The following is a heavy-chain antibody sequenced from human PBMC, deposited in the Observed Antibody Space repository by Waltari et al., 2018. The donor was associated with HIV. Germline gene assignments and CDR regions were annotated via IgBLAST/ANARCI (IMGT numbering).Heavy chain of an antibody. D-gene: IGHD1-26*01. J-gene: IGHJ3*02. V-gene: IGHV3-72*01. CDR3: GKDLFYSGVYHAFEI. CDR1: GLFLTVHC. Sequence: QLVASGGGLVQPGGSLRFSCTGSGLFLTVHCLGWVRQAPGKGLEWVGRSRNKERSNTTEYAASVRGRFTISRDESKNSLYLQMSSLKIEDTAVYYCGKDLFYSGVYHAFEIWGQGTMVTVSS. CDR2: SRNKERSNTT.